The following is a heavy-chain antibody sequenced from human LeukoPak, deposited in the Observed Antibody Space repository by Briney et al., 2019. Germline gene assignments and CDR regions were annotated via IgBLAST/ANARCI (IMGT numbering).Heavy chain of an antibody. CDR2: INGDLTNT. CDR1: GFTFTDYW. J-gene: IGHJ3*02. CDR3: AREGQWRSFDI. V-gene: IGHV3-74*03. D-gene: IGHD6-19*01. Sequence: PGGSLRLSCAASGFTFTDYWMHWVRQVAGKGLVWVSRINGDLTNTTYADSVKGRFTISRDNAKNTLYLQMNSLRAEDTAVYYCAREGQWRSFDIWGQGTMVTVSS.